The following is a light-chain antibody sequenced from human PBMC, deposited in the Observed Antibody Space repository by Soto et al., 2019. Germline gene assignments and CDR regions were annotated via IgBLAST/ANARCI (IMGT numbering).Light chain of an antibody. J-gene: IGLJ1*01. CDR1: SSDVGGYNY. CDR3: SSYTSSSTLV. V-gene: IGLV2-14*01. CDR2: DVS. Sequence: QSVLTQPASVSGSPGQSITISCTGTSSDVGGYNYVSWYQQHPGKAPKLMIYDVSNRPSGVSNRFSGSKSGNTASLTISGLQAEDEADYYCSSYTSSSTLVFATGTKVT.